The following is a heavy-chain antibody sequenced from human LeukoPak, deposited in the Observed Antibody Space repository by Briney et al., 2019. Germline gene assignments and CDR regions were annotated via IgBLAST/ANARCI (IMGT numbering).Heavy chain of an antibody. Sequence: PGRSLRLSCAASGFTFSSYAMHWVRQAPGKGLEWVAVISYDGSNKYYAGSVKGRFTISRDNSKNTLYLQMNSLRAEDTAVYYCAREHRWLQSHFDYWGQGTLVTVSS. CDR1: GFTFSSYA. D-gene: IGHD5-24*01. J-gene: IGHJ4*02. CDR2: ISYDGSNK. CDR3: AREHRWLQSHFDY. V-gene: IGHV3-30*04.